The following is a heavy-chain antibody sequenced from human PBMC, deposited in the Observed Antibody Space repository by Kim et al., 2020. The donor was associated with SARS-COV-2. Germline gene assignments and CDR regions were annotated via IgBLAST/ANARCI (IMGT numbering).Heavy chain of an antibody. D-gene: IGHD2-21*02. CDR1: GFTFSTYG. V-gene: IGHV3-33*01. Sequence: GGSLRLSCAASGFTFSTYGMHWVRQAPGKGLEWVAVIWFDGSHKYYADSVKGRFTISRYNSNSTLSLQMNSLRAEDTALYYCARALGWGHYSGVDVWGQGTTVTVSS. J-gene: IGHJ6*02. CDR2: IWFDGSHK. CDR3: ARALGWGHYSGVDV.